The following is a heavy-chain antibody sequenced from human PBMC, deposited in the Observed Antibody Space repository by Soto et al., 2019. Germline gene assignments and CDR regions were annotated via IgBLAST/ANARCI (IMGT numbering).Heavy chain of an antibody. CDR3: AGDPDSHYNDSHASSYP. D-gene: IGHD3-22*01. Sequence: GASVKVSCKASGGTFSTYTITWVRQAPGQGLEWMGRIIPIIGIINYAQKFQGRVTITADKFTGTAYMELTRLRSDDTAVYYCAGDPDSHYNDSHASSYPWGQGNLVTVSS. CDR2: IIPIIGII. CDR1: GGTFSTYT. J-gene: IGHJ5*02. V-gene: IGHV1-69*04.